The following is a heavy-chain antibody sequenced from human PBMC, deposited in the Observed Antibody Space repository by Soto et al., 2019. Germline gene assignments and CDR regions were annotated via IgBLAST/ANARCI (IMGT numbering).Heavy chain of an antibody. CDR3: ARVWADFDWLLPFDY. Sequence: GGSLRLSCAASGFTFSSYAMHWVRQAPGKGLEWVAVISYDGSNKYYTDSVKGRFTISRDNSKNTLYLQMNSLRAEDTAVYYCARVWADFDWLLPFDYWGQGTLVTVSS. V-gene: IGHV3-30-3*01. CDR2: ISYDGSNK. J-gene: IGHJ4*02. CDR1: GFTFSSYA. D-gene: IGHD3-9*01.